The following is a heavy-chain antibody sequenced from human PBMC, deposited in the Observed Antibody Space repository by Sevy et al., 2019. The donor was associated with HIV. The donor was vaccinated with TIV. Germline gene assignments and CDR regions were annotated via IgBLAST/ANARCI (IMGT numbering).Heavy chain of an antibody. Sequence: ASVKVSCKASGGTFSSYAISWVRQTPGQGLEWMGGIIPIFGTANYAQKFQDRVTITADESTSTAYMELSSLRSQDTAVYYCARVSCSGTFCHRYYGMVVWGQGTTVTGSS. V-gene: IGHV1-69*13. CDR3: ARVSCSGTFCHRYYGMVV. J-gene: IGHJ6*02. D-gene: IGHD2-2*01. CDR1: GGTFSSYA. CDR2: IIPIFGTA.